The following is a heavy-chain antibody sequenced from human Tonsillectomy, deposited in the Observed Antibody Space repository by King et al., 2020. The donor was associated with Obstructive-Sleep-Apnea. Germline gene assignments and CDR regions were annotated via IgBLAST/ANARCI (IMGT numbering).Heavy chain of an antibody. J-gene: IGHJ3*02. CDR3: AKGYYVWGSYRRDAFDI. V-gene: IGHV3-9*01. D-gene: IGHD3-16*02. Sequence: VQLVESGGGLVQPGRSLRLSCAASGFTFDDYAMHWVRQAPGKGLEWVSGISWNSGSIGYAVSVKGRFTISRDNAKNSLYLQMNSLRAEDTALYYCAKGYYVWGSYRRDAFDIWGQGTMVTVSS. CDR1: GFTFDDYA. CDR2: ISWNSGSI.